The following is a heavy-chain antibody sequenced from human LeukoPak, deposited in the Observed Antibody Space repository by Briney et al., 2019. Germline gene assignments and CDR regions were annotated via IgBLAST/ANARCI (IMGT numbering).Heavy chain of an antibody. D-gene: IGHD3-10*01. V-gene: IGHV4-30-2*01. J-gene: IGHJ4*02. CDR2: IYHSGST. CDR3: ARVLSGSYIEIDY. CDR1: GGSISSGGYS. Sequence: SETLSLTCAVSGGSISSGGYSWSWIRQPPGKGLGWVGYIYHSGSTYYNPSLKSRVTMSVDRSKNQFSLKLSSVTAADTAVYYCARVLSGSYIEIDYWGQGTLVTVSS.